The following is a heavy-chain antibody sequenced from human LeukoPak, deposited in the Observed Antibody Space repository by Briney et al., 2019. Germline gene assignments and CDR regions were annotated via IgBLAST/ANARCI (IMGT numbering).Heavy chain of an antibody. J-gene: IGHJ4*02. V-gene: IGHV1-18*01. D-gene: IGHD3-22*01. CDR1: GYTFTSYG. CDR2: ISAYNGNT. Sequence: ASVKVSCKASGYTFTSYGISWVRQAPGQGLEWMGWISAYNGNTNYAQKLQGRVTMTTDTSTSTAYMELRSLRSDDTAVYYCARVSTYYYDSSGYGDYWGQGTLVTVSS. CDR3: ARVSTYYYDSSGYGDY.